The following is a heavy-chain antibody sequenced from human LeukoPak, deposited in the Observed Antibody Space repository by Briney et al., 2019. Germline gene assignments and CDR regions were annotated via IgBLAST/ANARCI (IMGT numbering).Heavy chain of an antibody. CDR3: AREGRNIVLMVLEGWFDP. D-gene: IGHD2-8*01. CDR2: INPSGGST. CDR1: GYTFTSYY. V-gene: IGHV1-46*01. J-gene: IGHJ5*02. Sequence: ASVKVSCKASGYTFTSYYMHWVRQAPGRGLEWMGIINPSGGSTSYAQKFQGRVTMTRDTSTSTVYMELSSLRSEDTAVYYCAREGRNIVLMVLEGWFDPWGQGTLVTVSS.